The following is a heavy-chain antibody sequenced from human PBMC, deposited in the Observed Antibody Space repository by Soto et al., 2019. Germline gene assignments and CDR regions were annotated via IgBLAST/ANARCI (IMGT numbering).Heavy chain of an antibody. Sequence: QVQLQESGPGLVKPSETLSLTCTVSGGSVSSGSYYWSWIRQPPGNGLEWIGHMYYSGNTNYNPSLRSRVTISVDTSKNQFSLNLSSVTAADTAVYYCARGVYYYGSGTDYWGQGTLVTVSS. CDR2: MYYSGNT. CDR3: ARGVYYYGSGTDY. CDR1: GGSVSSGSYY. J-gene: IGHJ4*02. D-gene: IGHD3-10*01. V-gene: IGHV4-61*01.